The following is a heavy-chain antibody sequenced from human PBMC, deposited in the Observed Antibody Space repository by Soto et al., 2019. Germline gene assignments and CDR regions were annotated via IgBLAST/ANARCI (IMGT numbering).Heavy chain of an antibody. CDR1: GGSISSGDYY. D-gene: IGHD1-26*01. J-gene: IGHJ5*02. CDR2: IYYSGST. CDR3: ARAKEWDSNWFDP. V-gene: IGHV4-30-4*01. Sequence: KPSETLSLTCTVSGGSISSGDYYWSWIRQPPGKGLEWIGYIYYSGSTYYNPSLKSRVTISVDTSKNQFSLKLSSVTAADTAVYYCARAKEWDSNWFDPWGQGILVTVSS.